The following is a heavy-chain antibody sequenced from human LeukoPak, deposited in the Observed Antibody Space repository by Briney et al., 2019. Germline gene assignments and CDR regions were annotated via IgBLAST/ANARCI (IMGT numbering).Heavy chain of an antibody. J-gene: IGHJ4*02. CDR2: IIPILGIA. CDR3: ASPYCSSTSCYTFSYDY. V-gene: IGHV1-69*04. Sequence: WASVKVSCKASGGTSSSYAISWVRQAPGQGLEWMGRIIPILGIANYAQKFQGRVTITADKSTSTAYMELSSLRSEDTAVYYCASPYCSSTSCYTFSYDYWGQGTLVTVSS. CDR1: GGTSSSYA. D-gene: IGHD2-2*02.